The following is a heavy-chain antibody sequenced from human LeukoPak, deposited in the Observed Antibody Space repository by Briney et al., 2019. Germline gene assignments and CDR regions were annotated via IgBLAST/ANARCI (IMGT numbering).Heavy chain of an antibody. J-gene: IGHJ4*02. D-gene: IGHD5-18*01. Sequence: GGSLRLSCAAYGFTFSSYAMHWVRQAPGKGLEWVAVISYDGSNKYYADSVKGRFTISRDNSKNTLYLQMNSLRAEDTAVYYCAKDNSGYSYGFDYWGQGTPVTVSS. CDR1: GFTFSSYA. CDR2: ISYDGSNK. V-gene: IGHV3-30*18. CDR3: AKDNSGYSYGFDY.